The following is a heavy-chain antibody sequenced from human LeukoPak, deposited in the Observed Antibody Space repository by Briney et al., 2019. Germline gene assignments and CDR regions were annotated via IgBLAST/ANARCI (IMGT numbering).Heavy chain of an antibody. V-gene: IGHV1-2*02. CDR1: GYTFTGYY. D-gene: IGHD6-13*01. Sequence: ASVKVSCKASGYTFTGYYMHWVRQAPGQGLEWMGWINPNSGGTNYAQKFQGRVTMTRDTSISTAYMELSRLRSDDTAVYYCARDGEQQLEGPPYLYGMDGWGQGATVTGSS. J-gene: IGHJ6*02. CDR2: INPNSGGT. CDR3: ARDGEQQLEGPPYLYGMDG.